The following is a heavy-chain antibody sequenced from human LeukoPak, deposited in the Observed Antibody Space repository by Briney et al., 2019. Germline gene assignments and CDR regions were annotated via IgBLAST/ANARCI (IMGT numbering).Heavy chain of an antibody. CDR2: IIPIFGTA. V-gene: IGHV1-69*13. CDR3: ARSQLGYYYGSGSYRYYYYYMDV. Sequence: SVNVSCKASGGTFSSYAISWVRQAPGQGLEGMGGIIPIFGTANYAQKFQGRVTITADESTSTAYMELSSLRSEDTAVYYCARSQLGYYYGSGSYRYYYYYMDVWGKGTTVTISS. J-gene: IGHJ6*03. D-gene: IGHD3-10*01. CDR1: GGTFSSYA.